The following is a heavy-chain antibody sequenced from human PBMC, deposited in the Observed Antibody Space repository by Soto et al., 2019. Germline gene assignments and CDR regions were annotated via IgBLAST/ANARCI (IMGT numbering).Heavy chain of an antibody. D-gene: IGHD5-18*01. Sequence: SETLSLTCTVSGGSISSGDYYWSWIRQPPGKGLEWIGYIYYSGSTYYNPSLKSRVTISVDTSKNQFSLKLSSVTAADTAVHYCASSSYGYTFYDYWGQGALVTVSS. CDR1: GGSISSGDYY. V-gene: IGHV4-30-4*01. CDR2: IYYSGST. CDR3: ASSSYGYTFYDY. J-gene: IGHJ4*02.